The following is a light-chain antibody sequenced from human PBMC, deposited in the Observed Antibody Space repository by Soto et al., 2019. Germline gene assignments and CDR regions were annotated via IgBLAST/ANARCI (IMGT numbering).Light chain of an antibody. J-gene: IGLJ2*01. CDR1: SSDVGGYNY. V-gene: IGLV2-14*01. Sequence: QSALTQPASVSGSPGQSITISCTGTSSDVGGYNYVSWYQQHPGKAPKLMIYEVSNRPSGVSNLFSGSKSGNTASLTISGLQAEDEAAYYCSSYTSSSTVVFGGGTKLTVL. CDR2: EVS. CDR3: SSYTSSSTVV.